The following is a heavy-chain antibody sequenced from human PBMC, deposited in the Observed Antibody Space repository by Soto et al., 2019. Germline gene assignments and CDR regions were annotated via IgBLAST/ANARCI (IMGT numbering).Heavy chain of an antibody. D-gene: IGHD3-3*01. CDR3: AKSPRFLEWLSD. CDR2: ISGSGGST. CDR1: GFTFSSYA. Sequence: GGSLRLPCAASGFTFSSYAMSWVRQAPGKGLEWVSAISGSGGSTYYADSVKGRFTISRDNSKNTLYLQMNSLRAEDTAVYYCAKSPRFLEWLSDWGQGTLVTVSS. J-gene: IGHJ4*02. V-gene: IGHV3-23*01.